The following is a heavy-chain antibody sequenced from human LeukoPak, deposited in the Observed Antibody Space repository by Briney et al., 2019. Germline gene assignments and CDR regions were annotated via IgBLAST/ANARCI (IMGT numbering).Heavy chain of an antibody. CDR2: TKEDGSEK. V-gene: IGHV3-7*01. D-gene: IGHD6-19*01. Sequence: PGGSLRLSCAASGFTFSSYGMSWVRQVPEKGLEWVANTKEDGSEKYYVDSVKGRFTISRDNAKNSLYLQMNSLRAEDTAVYYCARGQIAVPGVDYWGQGTLVTVSS. J-gene: IGHJ4*02. CDR3: ARGQIAVPGVDY. CDR1: GFTFSSYG.